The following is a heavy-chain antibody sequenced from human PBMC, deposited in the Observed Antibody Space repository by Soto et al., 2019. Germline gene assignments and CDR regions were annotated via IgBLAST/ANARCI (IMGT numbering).Heavy chain of an antibody. D-gene: IGHD6-13*01. CDR3: ARGGIAAAGPVGFDP. V-gene: IGHV4-59*08. CDR1: GGSISSYY. J-gene: IGHJ5*02. Sequence: PSETLSLTCTVSGGSISSYYWSWIRQPPGKGLEWIGYIYYSGSTNYNPSLKSRVTISVDTSKNQFSLKLSSVTAADTAVYYCARGGIAAAGPVGFDPWGQGTLVTVSS. CDR2: IYYSGST.